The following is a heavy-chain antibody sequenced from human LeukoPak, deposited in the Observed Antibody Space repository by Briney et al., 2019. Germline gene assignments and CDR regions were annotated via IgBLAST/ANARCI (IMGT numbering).Heavy chain of an antibody. CDR3: ARGRGSYQEYYFDY. V-gene: IGHV4-39*07. CDR1: GGSISSNNYF. D-gene: IGHD1-26*01. CDR2: ISDSGST. J-gene: IGHJ4*02. Sequence: PSETLSLTCTVSGGSISSNNYFWGWIRQPPGKGLEWIGAISDSGSTYYNPSLKSRVTISVDRSKNQFSLKLSSVTAADTAVYYCARGRGSYQEYYFDYWGQGTLVTVSS.